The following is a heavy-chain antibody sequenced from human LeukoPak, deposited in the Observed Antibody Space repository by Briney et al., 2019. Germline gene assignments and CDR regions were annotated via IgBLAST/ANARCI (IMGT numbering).Heavy chain of an antibody. D-gene: IGHD3-22*01. CDR2: IRSDGSDK. J-gene: IGHJ4*02. V-gene: IGHV3-30*02. CDR3: RKHDSSSDY. CDR1: GFIFSTYG. Sequence: GGSLRLSRAASGFIFSTYGMHWVRQAPGKGLEWVAFIRSDGSDKSYAGSVMGRFTISRDNSRNTLHLQMNTLRAEDTAVYYCRKHDSSSDYWGQGTLVTVSS.